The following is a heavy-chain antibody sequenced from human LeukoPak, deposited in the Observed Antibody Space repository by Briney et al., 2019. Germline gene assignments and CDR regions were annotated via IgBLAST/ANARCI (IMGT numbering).Heavy chain of an antibody. CDR2: IWYDGSNK. J-gene: IGHJ4*02. V-gene: IGHV3-33*01. CDR3: ARKYSSGWYDY. CDR1: GFTFGSYG. Sequence: GGSLRLSCAASGFTFGSYGTHWVRQAPGKGLEWVAVIWYDGSNKYYADSVKGRFTISRDNSKNTLYLQMNSLRAEDTAVYYCARKYSSGWYDYWGQGTLVTVSS. D-gene: IGHD6-19*01.